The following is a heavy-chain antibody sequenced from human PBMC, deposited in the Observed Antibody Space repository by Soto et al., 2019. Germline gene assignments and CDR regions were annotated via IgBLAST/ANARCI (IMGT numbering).Heavy chain of an antibody. J-gene: IGHJ4*02. CDR2: MNPNSGDT. CDR1: GYTFTSYD. CDR3: ARGSQWFAVTTD. Sequence: QVQLVQSGAEMKKPGASVKVSCKASGYTFTSYDINWVRQATGQGLEWMGWMNPNSGDTGYAQKFQGRVTMTRNTSISTAYMELSSLRSEDTAVYYCARGSQWFAVTTDWGQGTLVTVSS. D-gene: IGHD4-17*01. V-gene: IGHV1-8*01.